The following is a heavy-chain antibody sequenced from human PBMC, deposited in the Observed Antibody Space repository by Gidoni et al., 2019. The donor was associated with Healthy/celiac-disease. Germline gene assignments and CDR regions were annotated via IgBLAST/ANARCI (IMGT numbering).Heavy chain of an antibody. J-gene: IGHJ5*02. CDR3: VKVATYSSSFWRWFDP. CDR1: GFTFSSYA. CDR2: ISSNGGST. Sequence: EVQLVESGGGLVQPGGSLRLSCSASGFTFSSYAMHWVRQAPGKGLEYVSAISSNGGSTYYADSVKGRFTISRDNSKNTLYLQMSSLRAEDTAVYYCVKVATYSSSFWRWFDPWGQGTLVTVSS. V-gene: IGHV3-64D*06. D-gene: IGHD6-6*01.